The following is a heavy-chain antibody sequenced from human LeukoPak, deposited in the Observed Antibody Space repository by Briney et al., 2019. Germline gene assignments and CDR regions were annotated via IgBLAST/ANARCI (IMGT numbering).Heavy chain of an antibody. D-gene: IGHD3-10*01. CDR2: IKQDGTEK. J-gene: IGHJ4*02. CDR3: ASLISGSYYDGYYFHY. CDR1: GFSFSSHW. V-gene: IGHV3-7*01. Sequence: GGSLRLSCATSGFSFSSHWMSWVRQAPGKGLEWVAHIKQDGTEKNSVDSVKGRFTISRDNAKNSLYLQMNSLRAEDTAVYFCASLISGSYYDGYYFHYWGQGTLVTVSS.